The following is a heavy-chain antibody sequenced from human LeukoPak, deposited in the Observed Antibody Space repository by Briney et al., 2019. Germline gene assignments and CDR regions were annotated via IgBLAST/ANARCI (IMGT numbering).Heavy chain of an antibody. CDR2: IIPIFGTA. Sequence: SVKVSCKASGGTFSSYAISRVRQAPGQGLEWMGGIIPIFGTANYAQKFQGRVTITADESTSTAYMELSSLRSEDTAVYYCARPKKDYYDSSGYYSHYFDYWGQGTLVTVSS. D-gene: IGHD3-22*01. V-gene: IGHV1-69*13. J-gene: IGHJ4*02. CDR3: ARPKKDYYDSSGYYSHYFDY. CDR1: GGTFSSYA.